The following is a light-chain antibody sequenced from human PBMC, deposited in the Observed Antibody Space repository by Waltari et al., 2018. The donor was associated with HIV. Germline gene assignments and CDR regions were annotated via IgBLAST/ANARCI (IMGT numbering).Light chain of an antibody. CDR2: LNSDGSH. V-gene: IGLV4-69*01. Sequence: ASASLGASVKLTCTLSSGHSSYAIAWHQQQPEKGPRYLMKLNSDGSHSKGDGIPDRFSGSSSGAERYLTISSLQSEDEADYYCQTWDTGILFGGGTKLTVL. J-gene: IGLJ2*01. CDR3: QTWDTGIL. CDR1: SGHSSYA.